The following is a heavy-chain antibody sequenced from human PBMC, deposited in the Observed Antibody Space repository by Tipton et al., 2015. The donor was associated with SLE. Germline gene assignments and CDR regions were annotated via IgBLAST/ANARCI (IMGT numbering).Heavy chain of an antibody. CDR1: GDSVSSNSAA. J-gene: IGHJ6*02. V-gene: IGHV6-1*01. CDR3: ARSGHCTGGVCYTYYYYGTDV. CDR2: TYYRSKWYN. D-gene: IGHD2-8*02. Sequence: LVQPSQTLSLTCAISGDSVSSNSAAWNWIRQSPSRGLEWLGRTYYRSKWYNDYAVSVKSRITINPDTSKNQFSLQLNSVTPEDTAVYYCARSGHCTGGVCYTYYYYGTDVWGQGTTVTVSS.